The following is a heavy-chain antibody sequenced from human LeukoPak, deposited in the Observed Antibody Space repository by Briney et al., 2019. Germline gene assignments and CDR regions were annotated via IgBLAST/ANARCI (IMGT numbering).Heavy chain of an antibody. J-gene: IGHJ4*02. CDR3: ARGIGEGFDY. CDR2: IYYSGST. CDR1: GRSISIYY. V-gene: IGHV4-59*01. Sequence: SETLSLTCTLAGRSISIYYWSWIRQPPGKGREWIGYIYYSGSTNYNPSLKSRVTISVDTSKNQFSLKLSSVTAADTAVYYCARGIGEGFDYWGQGTLVTVSS.